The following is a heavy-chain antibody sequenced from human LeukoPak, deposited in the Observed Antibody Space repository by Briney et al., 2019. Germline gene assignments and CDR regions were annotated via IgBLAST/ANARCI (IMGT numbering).Heavy chain of an antibody. CDR1: GFSFSSYE. CDR2: ISNSGNTI. Sequence: GGSLSLSCATSGFSFSSYEMNWVRQAPGKGLEWVSYISNSGNTIYYADSVKGRFTISRDNARNSLYLQMNSLRAEDTAVYYCATLFSSSSYWGQGTLVTVSS. D-gene: IGHD6-6*01. J-gene: IGHJ4*02. V-gene: IGHV3-48*03. CDR3: ATLFSSSSY.